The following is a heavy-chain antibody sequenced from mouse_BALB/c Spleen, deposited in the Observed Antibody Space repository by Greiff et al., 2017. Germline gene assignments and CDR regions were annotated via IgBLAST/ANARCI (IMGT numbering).Heavy chain of an antibody. CDR3: AIYYDYDVWFAY. V-gene: IGHV1-54*01. CDR1: GYAFTNYL. CDR2: INPGSGGT. J-gene: IGHJ3*01. D-gene: IGHD2-4*01. Sequence: VQLQQSGAELVRPGTSVKVSCKASGYAFTNYLIEWVKQRPGQGLEWIGVINPGSGGTNYNEKFKGKATLTADKSSSTAYMQLSSLTSDDSAVYFCAIYYDYDVWFAYWGQGTLVTVSA.